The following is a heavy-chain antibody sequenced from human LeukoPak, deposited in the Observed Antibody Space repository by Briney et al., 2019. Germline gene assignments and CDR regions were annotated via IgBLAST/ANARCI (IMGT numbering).Heavy chain of an antibody. Sequence: PGGSLRLSCAASGFTFSNYWMSWVRQAPGKGLEWVANINEDGSEKYYVDSLKGRFTISRDNANNSLYLQMNSLRAEATAVYYCARAHLGHRGSSFDIWGQGTMLSVSS. J-gene: IGHJ3*02. D-gene: IGHD3-16*01. V-gene: IGHV3-7*01. CDR1: GFTFSNYW. CDR2: INEDGSEK. CDR3: ARAHLGHRGSSFDI.